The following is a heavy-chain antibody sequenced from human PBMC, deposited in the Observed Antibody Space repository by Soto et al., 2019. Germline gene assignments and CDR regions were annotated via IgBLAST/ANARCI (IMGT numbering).Heavy chain of an antibody. J-gene: IGHJ4*02. V-gene: IGHV1-8*01. Sequence: ASVKVSCKASGYTFTGFDINWVRQATGHGLEWMGWMNPNSGNTGYAQKFQDRVTMTRNTSISTAYMELSSLSSDDTAVYYCARGHVLLWFGETGGFDYWGQGTLVTVAS. CDR2: MNPNSGNT. CDR1: GYTFTGFD. D-gene: IGHD3-10*01. CDR3: ARGHVLLWFGETGGFDY.